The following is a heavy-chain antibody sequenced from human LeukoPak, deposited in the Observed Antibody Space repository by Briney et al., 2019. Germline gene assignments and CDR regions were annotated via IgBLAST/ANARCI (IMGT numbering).Heavy chain of an antibody. J-gene: IGHJ4*02. CDR3: AHSNYDILTGYYWFDY. D-gene: IGHD3-9*01. CDR2: IYWDDDK. V-gene: IGHV2-5*02. CDR1: GFSLSTSGVG. Sequence: SGPTLVNPTQTLTLTCTFSGFSLSTSGVGVGWIRQPPGKALEWLALIYWDDDKRYSPSLKSWLTITKDTSKNQVVLTMTNMDPVDTATYYCAHSNYDILTGYYWFDYWGQGTLVTVSS.